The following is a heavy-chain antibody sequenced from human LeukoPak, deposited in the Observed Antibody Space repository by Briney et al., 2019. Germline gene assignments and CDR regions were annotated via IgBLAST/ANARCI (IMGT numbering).Heavy chain of an antibody. Sequence: GGSLRLSCAASELTLSSNYMSWIRQAPGRGLEWVSFIYSGGSTYYADSVRGRFIISRDNSKNTLYLQMNSLRAEDTAVYYCAKDRSSTSLYYMDVWGKGTTVTISS. V-gene: IGHV3-53*01. CDR2: IYSGGST. D-gene: IGHD2-2*01. J-gene: IGHJ6*03. CDR3: AKDRSSTSLYYMDV. CDR1: ELTLSSNY.